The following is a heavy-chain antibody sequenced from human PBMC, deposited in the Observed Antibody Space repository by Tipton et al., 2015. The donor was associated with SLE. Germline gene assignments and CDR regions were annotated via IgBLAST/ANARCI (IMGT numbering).Heavy chain of an antibody. CDR2: IYYSGNT. V-gene: IGHV4-31*03. D-gene: IGHD5-18*01. CDR1: GGSISSGDYY. Sequence: TLSLTCTVSGGSISSGDYYWNWIRQYPGKGLEWIGYIYYSGNTYYNPSLKSRVTISVDTSKNQFSLKLSSVTAADTAVYYCARGNTGMGLAFDYWGQGTLVTVSS. CDR3: ARGNTGMGLAFDY. J-gene: IGHJ4*02.